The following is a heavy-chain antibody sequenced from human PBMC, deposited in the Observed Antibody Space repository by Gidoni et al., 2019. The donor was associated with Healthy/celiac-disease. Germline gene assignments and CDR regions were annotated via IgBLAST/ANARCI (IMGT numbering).Heavy chain of an antibody. J-gene: IGHJ6*02. CDR1: GFTFRSYA. CDR3: ARLPPTRVIERHYYYGMDV. D-gene: IGHD3-16*02. CDR2: ISYDGSNK. V-gene: IGHV3-30-3*01. Sequence: QVQLVESGGGVVQPGRSLRLSCAASGFTFRSYAMHWVRQAPGKGLEWVAVISYDGSNKYYADSVKGRFTISRDNSKNTLYLQMNSLRAEDTAVYYCARLPPTRVIERHYYYGMDVWGQGTTVTVSS.